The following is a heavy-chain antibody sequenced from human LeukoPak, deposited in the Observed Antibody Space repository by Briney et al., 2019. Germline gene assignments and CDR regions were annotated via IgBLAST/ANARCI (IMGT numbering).Heavy chain of an antibody. CDR3: ARGLSRDYYERSVQADFDY. Sequence: GGSLRLSCAASGFTFDDYRLSWARQAPGKALEWVSVMNWNCRSAGYADSVKGRFTISRDNAKNSLYLQMNSLRAEDTALYYCARGLSRDYYERSVQADFDYWGQGTLVSVSS. D-gene: IGHD3-22*01. V-gene: IGHV3-20*04. CDR1: GFTFDDYR. CDR2: MNWNCRSA. J-gene: IGHJ4*02.